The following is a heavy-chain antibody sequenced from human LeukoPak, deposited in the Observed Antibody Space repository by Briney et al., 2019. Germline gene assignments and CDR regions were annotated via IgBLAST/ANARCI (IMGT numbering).Heavy chain of an antibody. V-gene: IGHV3-33*01. CDR2: IWYDGSKE. CDR1: GFTFSSYG. D-gene: IGHD6-13*01. CDR3: TRDLTGTTWSENDY. J-gene: IGHJ4*02. Sequence: PGRSLRLSCAASGFTFSSYGMHWVRQAPGKGLEWVAVIWYDGSKEYLADSVKGRFTISRDTSKNTLYLQMNNLRADDTAIYYCTRDLTGTTWSENDYWGQGTLVTISS.